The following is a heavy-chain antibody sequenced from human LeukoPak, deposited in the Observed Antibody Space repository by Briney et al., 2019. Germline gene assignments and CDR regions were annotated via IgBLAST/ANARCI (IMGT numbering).Heavy chain of an antibody. CDR2: IYHSGST. CDR3: GGSSWPHDAFDI. J-gene: IGHJ3*02. V-gene: IGHV4-30-2*01. CDR1: GGSIISGGYS. Sequence: SETLSLTCAVSGGSIISGGYSWSCIRQPPGKGLEWIGYIYHSGSTYYNPSLKSRVTISVDRSKNQFSLKLSSVTAADTAVYYCGGSSWPHDAFDIWGQGTMVTVSS. D-gene: IGHD6-13*01.